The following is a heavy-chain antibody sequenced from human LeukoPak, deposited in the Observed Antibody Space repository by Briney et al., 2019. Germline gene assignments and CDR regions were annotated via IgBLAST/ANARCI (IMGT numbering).Heavy chain of an antibody. D-gene: IGHD3-22*01. V-gene: IGHV3-30*02. Sequence: GGSLRLSCAASGFTFSSYGMHWVRQAPGKGLEWVAFIRYDGSNKYYADSVKGRFTISRDNSKNTLYLQMNSLRAEDTAVYYCAKDSKYYYDSSDDYWGQGTLVTVSS. CDR2: IRYDGSNK. CDR3: AKDSKYYYDSSDDY. CDR1: GFTFSSYG. J-gene: IGHJ4*02.